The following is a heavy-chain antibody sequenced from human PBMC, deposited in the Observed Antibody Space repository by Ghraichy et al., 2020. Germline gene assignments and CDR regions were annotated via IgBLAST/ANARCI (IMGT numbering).Heavy chain of an antibody. D-gene: IGHD3-9*01. CDR2: IYHSGST. CDR3: ARDPGYYDILTGYYPGDYFDY. J-gene: IGHJ4*02. CDR1: GYSISSGYY. V-gene: IGHV4-38-2*02. Sequence: SETLSLTCTVSGYSISSGYYWGWIRQPPGKGLEWIGSIYHSGSTYYNPSLKSRVTISVDTSKNQFSLKLSSVTAADTAVYYCARDPGYYDILTGYYPGDYFDYWGQGTLVTVSS.